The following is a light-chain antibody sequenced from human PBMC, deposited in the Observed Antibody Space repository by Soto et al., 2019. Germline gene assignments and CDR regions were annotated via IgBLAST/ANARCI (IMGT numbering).Light chain of an antibody. Sequence: QSVLTQPPSASGTPGQRVTISFSGSSSNIGSNAVNWYQQLPGTAPKLLIYNSNQRPSGVPDRFSGSKSGTSASLAISGLQSEDEADYYCAAWDDSLNAYVFGTGTKVTVL. CDR3: AAWDDSLNAYV. CDR1: SSNIGSNA. V-gene: IGLV1-44*01. CDR2: NSN. J-gene: IGLJ1*01.